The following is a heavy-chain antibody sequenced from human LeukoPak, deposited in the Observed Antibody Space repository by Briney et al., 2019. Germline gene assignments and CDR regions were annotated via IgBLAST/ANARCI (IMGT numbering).Heavy chain of an antibody. CDR1: GGSLSSYY. V-gene: IGHV4-59*01. Sequence: SETLSLTCTVSGGSLSSYYWSWIRQPPGKGLEWIGYIYYSGSTSYNPSLKSRVTISVDTSKNQFSLKLSSVTAADTAVYYCASYTTSRYCSSTSCYRAFDIWGQGTMVTVSS. CDR2: IYYSGST. J-gene: IGHJ3*02. CDR3: ASYTTSRYCSSTSCYRAFDI. D-gene: IGHD2-2*01.